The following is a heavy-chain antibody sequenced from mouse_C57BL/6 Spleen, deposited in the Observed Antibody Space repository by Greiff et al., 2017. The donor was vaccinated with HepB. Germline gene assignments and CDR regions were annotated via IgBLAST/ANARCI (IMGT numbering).Heavy chain of an antibody. CDR2: IDPSDSYT. V-gene: IGHV1-69*01. D-gene: IGHD1-1*01. CDR1: GYTFTSYW. J-gene: IGHJ2*01. Sequence: VQLQQPGAELVMPGASVKLSCKASGYTFTSYWMHWVKQRPGQGLEWIGEIDPSDSYTNYIQKFKGKSTLTVDKSSSTAYMQLSSLTSEDSAVYYCARQGCTVVAHFDYWRQGTTLTDAS. CDR3: ARQGCTVVAHFDY.